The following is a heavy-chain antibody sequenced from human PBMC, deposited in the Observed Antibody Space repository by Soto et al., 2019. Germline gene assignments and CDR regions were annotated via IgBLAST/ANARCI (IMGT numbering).Heavy chain of an antibody. V-gene: IGHV3-23*01. CDR3: AKDSPTLYDSSGYYFYYFDY. Sequence: GGSLRLSCAASGFTFSSYAMSWVRQAPGKGLEWVSAISGSGCSTYYADSVKGRFTISRDNSKNTLYLQMNSLRAEDTAVYYCAKDSPTLYDSSGYYFYYFDYWGQGTLVTVSS. CDR2: ISGSGCST. CDR1: GFTFSSYA. D-gene: IGHD3-22*01. J-gene: IGHJ4*02.